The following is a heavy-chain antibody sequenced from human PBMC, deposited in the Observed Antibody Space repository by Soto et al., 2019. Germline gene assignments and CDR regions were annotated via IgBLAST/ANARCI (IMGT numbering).Heavy chain of an antibody. CDR3: ARGRGDGYNQDWSFDL. J-gene: IGHJ2*01. CDR2: INNGGST. CDR1: GGSFNDYY. V-gene: IGHV4-34*01. D-gene: IGHD3-10*01. Sequence: SSETLSLTCAVYGGSFNDYYWNWIRHPPGKGLEWIGEINNGGSTNYNPSLKSRVSMSVGTSNNQFSLKVTSVTAADTAVYYCARGRGDGYNQDWSFDLWGRGTLVTVSS.